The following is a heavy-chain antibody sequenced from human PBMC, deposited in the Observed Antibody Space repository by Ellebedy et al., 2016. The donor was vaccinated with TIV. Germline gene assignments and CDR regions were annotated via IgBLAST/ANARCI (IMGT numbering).Heavy chain of an antibody. CDR2: IGAIGGA. CDR1: GFTFDTYT. V-gene: IGHV3-23*01. Sequence: PGGSLRLSCAASGFTFDTYTMTWVRQTPGRELEWVSAIGAIGGAYYADSVKGRFTISRDNSRNTVYLKMNSLRPENTAMYYCAKTIRCDTGWSCFFDPWGQGTLVTVSS. J-gene: IGHJ5*02. D-gene: IGHD6-19*01. CDR3: AKTIRCDTGWSCFFDP.